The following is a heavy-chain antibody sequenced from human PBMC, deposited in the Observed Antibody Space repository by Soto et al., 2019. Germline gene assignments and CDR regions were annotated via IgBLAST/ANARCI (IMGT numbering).Heavy chain of an antibody. CDR3: ARENQEIFGVFTHFDH. V-gene: IGHV4-59*01. D-gene: IGHD3-3*01. J-gene: IGHJ4*02. Sequence: PSETLSLTCAVSGGSISSYYWSWIRQPPGKGLEWIAYISYSGSTNYNPSLKSRVTISLDTSKNQFSLKLSSVTAADTAVYYCARENQEIFGVFTHFDHWAQGTMVTVYS. CDR1: GGSISSYY. CDR2: ISYSGST.